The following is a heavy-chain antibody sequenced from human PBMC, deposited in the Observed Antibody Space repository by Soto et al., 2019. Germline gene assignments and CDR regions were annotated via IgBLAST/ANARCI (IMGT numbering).Heavy chain of an antibody. J-gene: IGHJ4*02. Sequence: ASVKVSCKASGYTFTSYGISLVRQAPGQGLEWMGWISAYNGNTNYAQKLQGRVTMTTDTSTSTAYMELRSLRSDDTAVYYCARDFYYDSSGYYPDYWGQGTLVTVSS. V-gene: IGHV1-18*01. CDR2: ISAYNGNT. CDR1: GYTFTSYG. D-gene: IGHD3-22*01. CDR3: ARDFYYDSSGYYPDY.